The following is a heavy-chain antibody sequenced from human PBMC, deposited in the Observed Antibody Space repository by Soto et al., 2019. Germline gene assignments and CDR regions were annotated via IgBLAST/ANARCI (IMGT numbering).Heavy chain of an antibody. CDR2: IYYSGST. CDR3: AGRYGGTFDY. CDR1: GGSISSYY. Sequence: QVQLQESGPGLVKPSETLSLTCTVSGGSISSYYWSWIRQPPGKGLEWIGYIYYSGSTNYNPSLTRRVTRSVDTAKNQFARKLSSVTAADTAVYYCAGRYGGTFDYWGQGTLVTVSS. V-gene: IGHV4-59*08. D-gene: IGHD2-15*01. J-gene: IGHJ4*02.